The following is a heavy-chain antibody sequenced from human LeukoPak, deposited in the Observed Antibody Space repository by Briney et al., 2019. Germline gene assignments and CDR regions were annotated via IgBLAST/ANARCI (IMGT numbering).Heavy chain of an antibody. J-gene: IGHJ4*02. CDR3: ASGTVVTLDY. D-gene: IGHD4-23*01. CDR1: GGSISSYY. Sequence: SETLSLTCTVSGGSISSYYWSWIRQPPGKGLEWIGYIYTSGSTNYNPSLKSRVTISVDTSKNQFSLKLSSLTAADTAVYYCASGTVVTLDYWGQGTLVTVSS. V-gene: IGHV4-4*09. CDR2: IYTSGST.